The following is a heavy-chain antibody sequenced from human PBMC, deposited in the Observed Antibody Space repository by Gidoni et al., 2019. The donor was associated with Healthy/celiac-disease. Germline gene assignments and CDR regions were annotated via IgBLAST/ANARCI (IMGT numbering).Heavy chain of an antibody. D-gene: IGHD3-3*01. CDR1: GFSFSSYA. CDR3: AKDQTSYYDFWSGYYSPDY. V-gene: IGHV3-23*01. J-gene: IGHJ4*02. CDR2: ISGSGGST. Sequence: EVQLLESGGGLVQPGGSLRLSCAASGFSFSSYAISWVRQAPGKGLEWVSAISGSGGSTYYADSVKGRFTISRDNSKNTLYLQMNSLRAEDTAVYYCAKDQTSYYDFWSGYYSPDYWGQGTLVTVSS.